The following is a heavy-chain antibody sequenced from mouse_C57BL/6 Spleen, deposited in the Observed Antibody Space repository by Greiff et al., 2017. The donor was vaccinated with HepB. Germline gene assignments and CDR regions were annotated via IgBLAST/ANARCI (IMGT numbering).Heavy chain of an antibody. CDR3: ARRRGSSDAMDY. J-gene: IGHJ4*01. CDR2: IDPSDRYT. V-gene: IGHV1-50*01. D-gene: IGHD1-1*01. CDR1: GYTFTSYW. Sequence: QVQLQQPGAELVKPGASVKLSCKASGYTFTSYWMQWVKQRPGQGLEWIGEIDPSDRYTNYNQKFKGKATLTVDTSSSTAYMQLSSLTSEDSAVYYGARRRGSSDAMDYWGQGTSVTVAS.